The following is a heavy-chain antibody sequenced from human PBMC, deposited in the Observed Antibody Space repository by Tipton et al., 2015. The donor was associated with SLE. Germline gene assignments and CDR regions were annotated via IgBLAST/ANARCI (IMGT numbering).Heavy chain of an antibody. D-gene: IGHD3-22*01. CDR1: GGSISSGSYY. CDR2: IYTSGST. CDR3: ARDSFQHYYDLAFDI. Sequence: TLSLTCTVSGGSISSGSYYWSWIRQPAGKGLEWIGYIYTSGSTNYNPSLKSRVTISVDTSKNQFSLKLSSATAADTAVYYCARDSFQHYYDLAFDIWGQGTMATVSS. J-gene: IGHJ3*02. V-gene: IGHV4-61*09.